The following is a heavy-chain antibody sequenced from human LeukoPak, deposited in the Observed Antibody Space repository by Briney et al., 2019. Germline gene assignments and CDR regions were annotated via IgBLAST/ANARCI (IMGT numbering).Heavy chain of an antibody. CDR1: GITFSSFA. Sequence: GGSLRLSCAASGITFSSFAMSWVRQTPGKGLEWVSAISGSGGSTYYADSVKGRFTISRDNSKNILYLQMNSLRAEDTAVYYCAKVWYGDYEMYFDYWGQGTLVTVSS. CDR2: ISGSGGST. CDR3: AKVWYGDYEMYFDY. J-gene: IGHJ4*02. V-gene: IGHV3-23*01. D-gene: IGHD4-17*01.